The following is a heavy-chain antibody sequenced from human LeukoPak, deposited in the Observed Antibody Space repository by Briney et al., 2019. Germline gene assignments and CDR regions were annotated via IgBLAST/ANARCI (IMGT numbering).Heavy chain of an antibody. J-gene: IGHJ4*02. D-gene: IGHD3-22*01. Sequence: ASVKVSCKASGGVFTTYAVSWVRQAPGQGLEWMGSIIPFLGTTNYAQKFQGRVTITADEPTRTAYMELSSLRSEDTAVYYCAYYYDSSGYLFDYWGQRTLVTVSS. CDR1: GGVFTTYA. V-gene: IGHV1-69*11. CDR3: AYYYDSSGYLFDY. CDR2: IIPFLGTT.